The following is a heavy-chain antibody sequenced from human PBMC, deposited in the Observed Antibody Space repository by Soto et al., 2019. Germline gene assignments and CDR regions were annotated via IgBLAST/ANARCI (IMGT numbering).Heavy chain of an antibody. CDR2: IGGSSGHI. CDR1: GFTFSSYS. D-gene: IGHD2-8*01. J-gene: IGHJ4*02. V-gene: IGHV3-21*01. CDR3: ARTNGAYSNYFDY. Sequence: EVQLVESGGGLVKPGGSLRLSCAASGFTFSSYSMVWVRQAPENGLEWVSSIGGSSGHIYYADSLKGRFTISRDNAKNSLYLQMNSLRVDDTAVYYCARTNGAYSNYFDYWGQGTLVTVSS.